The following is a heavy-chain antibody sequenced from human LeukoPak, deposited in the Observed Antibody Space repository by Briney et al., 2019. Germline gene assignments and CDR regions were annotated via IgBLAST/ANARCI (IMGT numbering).Heavy chain of an antibody. V-gene: IGHV3-30*02. D-gene: IGHD3-9*01. CDR2: VRYDGTNK. CDR1: GFTFSTFG. CDR3: AREHYNVLTGRGGYFDY. Sequence: GGSLRLSCAASGFAASGFTFSTFGMHWVRQAPGEGLEWVAFVRYDGTNKYYADSVKGRFTISRDDSKNTLYLQMNSLRAEDTAVYYCAREHYNVLTGRGGYFDYWGQGTLVTVSS. J-gene: IGHJ4*02.